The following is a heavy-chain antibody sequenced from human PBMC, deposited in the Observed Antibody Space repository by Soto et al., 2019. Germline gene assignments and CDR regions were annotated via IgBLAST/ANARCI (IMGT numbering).Heavy chain of an antibody. CDR1: GFTFSSYA. D-gene: IGHD6-13*01. Sequence: QAGGSLRLSCAASGFTFSSYAMSWVRQAPGKGLEWVSAISGSGDSTYYADSVKGRFTISRDTSKNTLYLQMDSLRAEDTALYYCAKSYSSNWYDYFDYWGQGTLVTVSS. V-gene: IGHV3-23*01. CDR3: AKSYSSNWYDYFDY. J-gene: IGHJ4*02. CDR2: ISGSGDST.